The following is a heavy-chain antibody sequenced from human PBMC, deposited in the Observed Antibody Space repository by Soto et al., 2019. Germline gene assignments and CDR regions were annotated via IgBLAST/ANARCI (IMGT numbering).Heavy chain of an antibody. V-gene: IGHV3-30-3*01. Sequence: QVQLVESGGGVVQPGRSLRLSCAASGFTFSSYVMHWVRQAPGKGLEWVAVISYDGNNKYYADSVKGRFTISRDNSKKTLYLQTNSLIAEDTAVYSCARAGCDGGRCYTLVGLRYGMDVWGQGTTVTVSS. CDR3: ARAGCDGGRCYTLVGLRYGMDV. J-gene: IGHJ6*02. D-gene: IGHD2-15*01. CDR2: ISYDGNNK. CDR1: GFTFSSYV.